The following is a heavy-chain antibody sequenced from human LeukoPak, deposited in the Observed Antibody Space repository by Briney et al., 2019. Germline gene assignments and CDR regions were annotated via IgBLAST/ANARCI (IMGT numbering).Heavy chain of an antibody. V-gene: IGHV7-4-1*02. CDR1: GYTFTSYA. Sequence: ASVKVSCKASGYTFTSYAMNWVRQAPGQGLEWMGWINTNTGNPTYAQGFTGRFVFSLDTSVSTAYLQISSLKAEDTAVYYCARDRAGLVRAVFAFDIWGQGTLVTVSS. CDR3: ARDRAGLVRAVFAFDI. J-gene: IGHJ3*02. D-gene: IGHD6-13*01. CDR2: INTNTGNP.